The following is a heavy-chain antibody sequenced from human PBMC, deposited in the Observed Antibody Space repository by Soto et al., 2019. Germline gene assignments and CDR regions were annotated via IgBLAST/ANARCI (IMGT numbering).Heavy chain of an antibody. J-gene: IGHJ4*02. CDR1: GFTFSSYG. Sequence: GGSLRLSCAASGFTFSSYGMHWVRQAPGKGLEWVAVISYDGSNKYYADSVKGRFTISRDNSKNTLYLQMNSLRAEDTAVYYCAKLDHQDYWGQGTLVTVSS. CDR3: AKLDHQDY. CDR2: ISYDGSNK. V-gene: IGHV3-30*18.